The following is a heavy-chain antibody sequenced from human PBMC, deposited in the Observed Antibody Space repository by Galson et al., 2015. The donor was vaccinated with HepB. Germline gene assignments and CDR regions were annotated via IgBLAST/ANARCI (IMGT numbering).Heavy chain of an antibody. CDR1: GFSLSTSGVG. CDR2: IYWNDDK. J-gene: IGHJ6*02. CDR3: THCSRLVDGMDV. V-gene: IGHV2-5*01. D-gene: IGHD3-10*02. Sequence: PALVKPTQTLTLTCTFSGFSLSTSGVGVNWIRQPPGKALEWLALIYWNDDKRYSPSLRSRLTITKDTSKNQVVLTMTNMDPVDTATYYCTHCSRLVDGMDVWGQGTTVTVSS.